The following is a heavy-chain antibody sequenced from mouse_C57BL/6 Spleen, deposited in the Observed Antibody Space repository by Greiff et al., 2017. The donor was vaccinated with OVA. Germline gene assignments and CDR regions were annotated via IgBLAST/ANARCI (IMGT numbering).Heavy chain of an antibody. CDR1: GFSLTSYG. J-gene: IGHJ2*01. CDR2: IWSDGST. Sequence: QVQLKQSGPGLVAPSQSLSITCTVSGFSLTSYGVHWVRQPPGKGLEWLVVIWSDGSTTYNSALKSRLSISKDNSKSQVFLKMNSLQTDDTAMYYCARHGGYYGVLYYFDYWGQGTTLTVSS. CDR3: ARHGGYYGVLYYFDY. V-gene: IGHV2-6-1*01. D-gene: IGHD2-3*01.